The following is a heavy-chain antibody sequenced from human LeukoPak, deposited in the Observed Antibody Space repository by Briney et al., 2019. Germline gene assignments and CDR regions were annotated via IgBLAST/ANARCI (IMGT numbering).Heavy chain of an antibody. CDR2: IYNDGNT. Sequence: GSLRLSCAVSGFTVSSNHMSWVRQAPGKGLEWVSVIYNDGNTYYTDSVKGRFTISRDNSKNTVFLQMSSLRAEDTAMYYCARDREVVTARAQMDVWGKGTTVTVSS. J-gene: IGHJ6*04. D-gene: IGHD2-21*02. CDR1: GFTVSSNH. CDR3: ARDREVVTARAQMDV. V-gene: IGHV3-53*01.